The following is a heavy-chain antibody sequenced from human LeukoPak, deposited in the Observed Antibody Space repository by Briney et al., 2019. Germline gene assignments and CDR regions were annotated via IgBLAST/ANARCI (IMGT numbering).Heavy chain of an antibody. Sequence: SETLSLTCTVSGGSISSSRFFWAWIRQPPGKGPDWIGIIDFRGTVFYNPRFDSRATISIETSKNLFSLNLRSVTAADTALYYCARQAGAGTRWDYFDYWGQGILVTVSS. V-gene: IGHV4-39*01. CDR1: GGSISSSRFF. D-gene: IGHD3/OR15-3a*01. CDR3: ARQAGAGTRWDYFDY. J-gene: IGHJ4*02. CDR2: IDFRGTV.